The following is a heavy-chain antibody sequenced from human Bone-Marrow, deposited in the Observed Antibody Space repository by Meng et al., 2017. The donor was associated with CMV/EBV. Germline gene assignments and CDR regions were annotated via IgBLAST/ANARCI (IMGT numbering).Heavy chain of an antibody. D-gene: IGHD2-2*01. V-gene: IGHV3-21*01. CDR1: GFTFSSYS. CDR3: ARSHSKGCSSTSCYYYYYYGMDV. Sequence: GGSLRLSCAASGFTFSSYSMNWVRQAPGKGLEWVSSISSSSSYIYYADSVKGRFTISRDNAKNSLYLQMNSLRAEDTAVYYCARSHSKGCSSTSCYYYYYYGMDVWGQGTTVTVYS. J-gene: IGHJ6*01. CDR2: ISSSSSYI.